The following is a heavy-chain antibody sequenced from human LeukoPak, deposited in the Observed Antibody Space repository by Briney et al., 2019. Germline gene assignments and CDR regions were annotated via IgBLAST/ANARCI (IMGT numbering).Heavy chain of an antibody. V-gene: IGHV1-69*13. J-gene: IGHJ4*02. D-gene: IGHD4-17*01. CDR2: IIPIFGTA. Sequence: SVKVLCKASGRTFSSYAIRWVRQAPGQGLEWMGGIIPIFGTANYAQKFQGRVTITADESTSTAYMELSSLRSEDTAVYYCAREGTRGRDYGDFPFDYWGQGTLVTVSS. CDR1: GRTFSSYA. CDR3: AREGTRGRDYGDFPFDY.